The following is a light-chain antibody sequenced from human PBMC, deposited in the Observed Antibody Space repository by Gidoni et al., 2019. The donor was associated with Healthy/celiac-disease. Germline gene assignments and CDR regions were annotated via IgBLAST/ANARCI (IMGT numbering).Light chain of an antibody. J-gene: IGLJ1*01. CDR1: NIGSKS. CDR3: QVWDSSSDHPGV. V-gene: IGLV3-21*04. Sequence: SYVLTQPPSVSVAPGKTARITCGGNNIGSKSVHWYPQKPGQAPVLVMYYDSDRPSGIPERFSGSNSGNTATLTISRVEAGDEADYYCQVWDSSSDHPGVFGTGTKVTVL. CDR2: YDS.